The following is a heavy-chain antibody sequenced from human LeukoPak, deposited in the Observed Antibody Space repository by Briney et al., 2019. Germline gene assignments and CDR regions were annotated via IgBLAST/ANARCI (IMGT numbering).Heavy chain of an antibody. J-gene: IGHJ2*01. CDR1: GGSMTSYY. CDR3: ARDWGSSLWYFDL. V-gene: IGHV4-59*01. D-gene: IGHD3-16*01. CDR2: VYYSGST. Sequence: SETLSLTCTVSGGSMTSYYWSWIRQPPGKGLEWIGYVYYSGSTDYDPSLKSRVTISVDTSKNQFSLKLSSVTAADTAFYYCARDWGSSLWYFDLWGRGTLVTVSS.